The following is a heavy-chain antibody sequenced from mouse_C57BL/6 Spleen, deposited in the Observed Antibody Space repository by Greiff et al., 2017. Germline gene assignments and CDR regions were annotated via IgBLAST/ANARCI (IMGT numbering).Heavy chain of an antibody. J-gene: IGHJ4*01. V-gene: IGHV5-17*01. D-gene: IGHD2-1*01. CDR3: ARDYYGNYVYAMDY. CDR1: GFTFSDYG. Sequence: EVQLVESGGGLVKPGGSLKLSCAASGFTFSDYGMHWVRQAPEKGLEWVAYISSGSSTIYYADTVKGRFTISRDNAKNTLFLQMTSLRSEDTAMYYCARDYYGNYVYAMDYWGQGTSVTVSS. CDR2: ISSGSSTI.